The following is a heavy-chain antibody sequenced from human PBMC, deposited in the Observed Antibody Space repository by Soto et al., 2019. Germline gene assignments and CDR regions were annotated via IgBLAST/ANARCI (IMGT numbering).Heavy chain of an antibody. J-gene: IGHJ6*02. Sequence: QVQLVQSGAEVKKPGASVKVSYKASGYSFTHYGITWVRQAPGQGLEWMGWISPYNGNTNYGQTLQGRVTLTTDTSTSTVYMELRSLRSDDTAVYYCARDQSFDRSYYYGIDVWGQGTTVTVSS. CDR2: ISPYNGNT. V-gene: IGHV1-18*01. CDR3: ARDQSFDRSYYYGIDV. CDR1: GYSFTHYG. D-gene: IGHD3-10*01.